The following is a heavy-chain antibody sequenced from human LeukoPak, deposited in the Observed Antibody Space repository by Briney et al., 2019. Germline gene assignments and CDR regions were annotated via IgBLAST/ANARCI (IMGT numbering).Heavy chain of an antibody. CDR2: IYYSGST. Sequence: SETLSLTCTVSGGSISSSSYYWGWIRQPPGKGLEWIGSIYYSGSTYYNPSLKSRVTISVDTSKNQFSLKLSSVTAADTAVYYCARDRNYYDMWGQGTLVTVSS. V-gene: IGHV4-39*07. D-gene: IGHD3-22*01. CDR1: GGSISSSSYY. J-gene: IGHJ4*02. CDR3: ARDRNYYDM.